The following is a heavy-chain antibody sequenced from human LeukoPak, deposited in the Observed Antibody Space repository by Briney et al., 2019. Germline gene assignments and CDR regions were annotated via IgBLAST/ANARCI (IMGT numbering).Heavy chain of an antibody. J-gene: IGHJ6*03. Sequence: GGSLRLSCAASGFTFSSYGMHWVRQAPGKGLEWVAFIRYDGSNKYYADSVKGRFTISRDNSKNTLYLQMNSLRAEDTAVYYCVKDRGDSSGWYNYHYMDVWGKGTTVTVTS. CDR1: GFTFSSYG. D-gene: IGHD6-19*01. CDR2: IRYDGSNK. CDR3: VKDRGDSSGWYNYHYMDV. V-gene: IGHV3-30*02.